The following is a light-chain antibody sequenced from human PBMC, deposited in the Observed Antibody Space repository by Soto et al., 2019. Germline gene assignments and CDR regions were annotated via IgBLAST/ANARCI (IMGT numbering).Light chain of an antibody. J-gene: IGKJ1*01. Sequence: AIQMTQSPSSLSASVGDRVTITCRASQGIRNDLSWYQQKPGEAPKLLIYTTSSLQGGVPSRFSGSGSGADFTLTISSLQPEDFATYFCLQDYDYPRTFGQGTKVEIK. CDR3: LQDYDYPRT. CDR2: TTS. CDR1: QGIRND. V-gene: IGKV1-6*01.